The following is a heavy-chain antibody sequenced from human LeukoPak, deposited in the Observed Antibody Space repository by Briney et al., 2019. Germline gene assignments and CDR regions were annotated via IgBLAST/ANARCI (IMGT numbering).Heavy chain of an antibody. D-gene: IGHD3-9*01. CDR1: GYTFTSYD. Sequence: ASVKVSCKASGYTFTSYDINWVRQATGQGLEWMAWMNPNSGNTGYAQKFQGRVTMTRNTSISTAYMEVSSLRSEDTAVYYCARGGADYHILTGYSYLFDYWGQGTLVTVSS. CDR2: MNPNSGNT. J-gene: IGHJ4*02. V-gene: IGHV1-8*01. CDR3: ARGGADYHILTGYSYLFDY.